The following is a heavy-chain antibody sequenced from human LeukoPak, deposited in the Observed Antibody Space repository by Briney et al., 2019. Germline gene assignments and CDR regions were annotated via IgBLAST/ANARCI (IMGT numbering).Heavy chain of an antibody. CDR2: INHSGST. CDR1: GGSFSGYY. CDR3: ASEYGDYVSRLDY. J-gene: IGHJ4*02. V-gene: IGHV4-34*01. Sequence: SETLSLTCAVYGGSFSGYYWSWIRQPPGKGLEWIGEINHSGSTNYNPSLKSRVTISIDTSKNQFSLELSSVTAADTAVYYCASEYGDYVSRLDYWGQGTLVTVSS. D-gene: IGHD4-17*01.